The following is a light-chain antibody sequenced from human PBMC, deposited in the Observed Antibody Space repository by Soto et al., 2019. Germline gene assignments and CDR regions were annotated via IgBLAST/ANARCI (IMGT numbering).Light chain of an antibody. CDR1: QSISSW. CDR3: QQYNSYSQT. CDR2: DAS. J-gene: IGKJ2*01. Sequence: DIQMTQSPSTLSASVGDRVTITCRASQSISSWLAWYQQNPGKAPKLLIYDASSLESGVPSRFSGSGSGTEFTLNISSLQPDDFATYYCQQYNSYSQTFGQGTKLEIK. V-gene: IGKV1-5*01.